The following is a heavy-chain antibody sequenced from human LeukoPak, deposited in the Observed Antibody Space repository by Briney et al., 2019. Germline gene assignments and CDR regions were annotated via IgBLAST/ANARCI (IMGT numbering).Heavy chain of an antibody. CDR1: GGSSSGYY. CDR3: ACSYYYDSSGYKYNWFDP. Sequence: PSETLSLTCAVYGGSSSGYYWSWIRQPPGKGLEWIGEINHSGSTNYNPSLKSRVTISVDTSKNQFSLKLSSVTAADTAVYYCACSYYYDSSGYKYNWFDPWGQGTLVTVSS. V-gene: IGHV4-34*01. D-gene: IGHD3-22*01. J-gene: IGHJ5*02. CDR2: INHSGST.